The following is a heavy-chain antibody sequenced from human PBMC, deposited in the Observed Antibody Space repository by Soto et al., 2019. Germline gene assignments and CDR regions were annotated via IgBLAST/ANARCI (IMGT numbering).Heavy chain of an antibody. D-gene: IGHD2-2*01. CDR3: ARDRGYCSSTSCFIFSNFDY. Sequence: GASVKVSCKASGGTFSSYAISWVRRAPGQGLEWMGGIIPIFGTANYAQKFQGRVTITADKSTSTAYMELSSLRSEDTAVYYCARDRGYCSSTSCFIFSNFDYWGQGTLVTVSS. V-gene: IGHV1-69*06. CDR1: GGTFSSYA. CDR2: IIPIFGTA. J-gene: IGHJ4*02.